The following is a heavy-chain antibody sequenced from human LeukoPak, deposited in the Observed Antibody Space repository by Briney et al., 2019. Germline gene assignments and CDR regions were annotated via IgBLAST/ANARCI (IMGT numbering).Heavy chain of an antibody. CDR2: IYYSGST. CDR3: ARVRGYCSSTSCYFDY. V-gene: IGHV4-31*03. Sequence: SQTLSLTCTVSGGSISSGGYYWSWIRQHPGTGLEWIGYIYYSGSTYYNPSLKSRVIISVDKSKNQFSLNLNSVTAADTAVYYCARVRGYCSSTSCYFDYWGQGTLVTVSS. CDR1: GGSISSGGYY. J-gene: IGHJ4*02. D-gene: IGHD2-2*01.